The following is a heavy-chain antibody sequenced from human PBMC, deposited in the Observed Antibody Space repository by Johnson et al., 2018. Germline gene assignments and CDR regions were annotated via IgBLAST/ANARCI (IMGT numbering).Heavy chain of an antibody. Sequence: QVQLQESGGGVVQPGRSLRLSCAASGFTFSSYAMHWVRQAPGKGLEWVAVISYDGSNKYYADSVQGRFTISRDNSKNTLYLQMNSLRAEDTAVYYCARNRPGIAAAGPAECFQHWGQGTLVTVSS. CDR3: ARNRPGIAAAGPAECFQH. J-gene: IGHJ1*01. V-gene: IGHV3-30-3*01. CDR1: GFTFSSYA. CDR2: ISYDGSNK. D-gene: IGHD6-13*01.